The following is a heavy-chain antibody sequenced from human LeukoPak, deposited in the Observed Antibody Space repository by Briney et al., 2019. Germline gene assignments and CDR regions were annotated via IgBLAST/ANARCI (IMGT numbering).Heavy chain of an antibody. J-gene: IGHJ5*02. V-gene: IGHV4-61*02. CDR2: IYTSGST. D-gene: IGHD2-2*01. CDR3: ARATLTSSPLLDP. Sequence: SQTLSLTCTVSGDSISSGSYYWSWIRQPAGKGLEWIGRIYTSGSTNCNPSLKSRVTISADTSKNQFSLNLSSVTAADMAVYYCARATLTSSPLLDPWGQGTLVTVSS. CDR1: GDSISSGSYY.